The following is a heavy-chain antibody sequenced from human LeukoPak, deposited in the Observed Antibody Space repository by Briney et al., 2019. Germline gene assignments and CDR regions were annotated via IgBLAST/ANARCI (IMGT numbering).Heavy chain of an antibody. J-gene: IGHJ4*02. CDR3: ARVQTTFGGVIVIFDY. D-gene: IGHD3-16*02. CDR2: ISAYNGNT. CDR1: GYTFTSYG. V-gene: IGHV1-18*01. Sequence: ASVKVSCKASGYTFTSYGISWVRQAPGQGLEWMGWISAYNGNTNYAQKLQGRVTMTTDTSTSTAYMELRSLRFDDTAVYYCARVQTTFGGVIVIFDYWGQGTLVTVSS.